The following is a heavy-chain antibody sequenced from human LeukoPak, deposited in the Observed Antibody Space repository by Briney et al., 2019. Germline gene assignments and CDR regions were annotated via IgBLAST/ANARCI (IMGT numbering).Heavy chain of an antibody. CDR1: GGTFSSYA. CDR3: AREEYNWNYIYSWFDP. J-gene: IGHJ5*02. V-gene: IGHV1-69*05. D-gene: IGHD1-7*01. CDR2: IIPIFGTA. Sequence: GASVKVSCKASGGTFSSYAISWVRQAPGQGLEWMGGIIPIFGTANYAQKFQGRATITTDKSTSTAYMELSSLRSEDTAVYYCAREEYNWNYIYSWFDPWGQGTLVTVSS.